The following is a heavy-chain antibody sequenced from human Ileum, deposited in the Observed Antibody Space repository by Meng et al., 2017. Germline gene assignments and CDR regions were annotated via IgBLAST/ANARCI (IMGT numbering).Heavy chain of an antibody. CDR1: GTW. D-gene: IGHD3-22*01. CDR3: ATSNDRDVYYLGY. Sequence: QVRRQESGPRLGNPSGTLSLTCAVSGTWWSWVRQPPGKGLEWIGEIFQSGRTNYNPSLKSRVTISIDKSKSQISLQLSAVTAADTAVYSCATSNDRDVYYLGYWGQGTLVTVSS. CDR2: IFQSGRT. V-gene: IGHV4-4*02. J-gene: IGHJ4*02.